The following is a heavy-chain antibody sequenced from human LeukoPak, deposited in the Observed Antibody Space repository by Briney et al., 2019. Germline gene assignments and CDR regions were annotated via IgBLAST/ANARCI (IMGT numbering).Heavy chain of an antibody. CDR2: IDPKNGNR. CDR1: GYTFINND. D-gene: IGHD2-15*01. Sequence: ASVRVSCRASGYTFINNDINWVRQAPGQGLEWMAWIDPKNGNRGYAQNFQGRVTMTTDTSISTAYMELSSLRSEDTAVYYCARSHTRKGFCGGGRCYPAVWWFDPWGQGTLVTVSS. J-gene: IGHJ5*02. V-gene: IGHV1-8*01. CDR3: ARSHTRKGFCGGGRCYPAVWWFDP.